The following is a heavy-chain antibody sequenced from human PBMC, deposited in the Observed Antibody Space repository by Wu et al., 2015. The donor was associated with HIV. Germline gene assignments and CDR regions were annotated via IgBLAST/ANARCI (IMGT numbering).Heavy chain of an antibody. V-gene: IGHV1-46*03. Sequence: QVQLVQSGAEVTKPGASVKVSCKASGYTFTSYYMHWVRQAPGQGLEWMGIINPSGGSTSYAQKFQGRVTMTRDTSTSTVYMELSSLRSEDTAVYYCARSSSYDYYYYMDVVGQRDHGHRLL. CDR2: INPSGGST. J-gene: IGHJ6*03. D-gene: IGHD6-6*01. CDR3: ARSSSYDYYYYMDV. CDR1: GYTFTSYY.